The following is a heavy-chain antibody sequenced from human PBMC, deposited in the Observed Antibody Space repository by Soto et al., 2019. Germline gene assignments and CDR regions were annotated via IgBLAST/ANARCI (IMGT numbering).Heavy chain of an antibody. CDR3: ARQHCSGGVRYRDDAFEV. V-gene: IGHV4-39*01. Sequence: LQLQESGPGLVKPSETLSLTCTVSGGSISTSRNYWGWIRQPPGKGLQWIGSVYSSGGTYYTPSLKSRLSISVDTSKNHHSLNLGSVTAADTAGYFCARQHCSGGVRYRDDAFEVWGQGTVVIVSS. CDR1: GGSISTSRNY. CDR2: VYSSGGT. J-gene: IGHJ3*01. D-gene: IGHD2-8*02.